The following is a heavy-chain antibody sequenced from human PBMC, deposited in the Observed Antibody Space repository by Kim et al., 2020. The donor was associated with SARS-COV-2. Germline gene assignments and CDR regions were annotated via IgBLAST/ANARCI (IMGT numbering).Heavy chain of an antibody. CDR1: GYTFTGYY. CDR3: ARDFGDGYDILTGQSQMTGVDY. V-gene: IGHV1-2*06. Sequence: ASVKVSCKASGYTFTGYYMHWVRQAPGQGLEWMGRINPNSGGTNYAQKFQGRVTMTRDTSISTAYMELSRLRSDDTAVYYCARDFGDGYDILTGQSQMTGVDYWGQGTLVTVSS. D-gene: IGHD3-9*01. CDR2: INPNSGGT. J-gene: IGHJ4*02.